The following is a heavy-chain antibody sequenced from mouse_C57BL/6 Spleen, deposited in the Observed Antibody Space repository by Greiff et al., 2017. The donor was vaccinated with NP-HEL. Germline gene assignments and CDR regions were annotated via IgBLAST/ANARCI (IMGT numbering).Heavy chain of an antibody. CDR2: ISSGGSYT. CDR3: ARHYYGSSYSYFDY. J-gene: IGHJ2*01. CDR1: GFTFSSYG. V-gene: IGHV5-6*01. Sequence: EVKLVESGGDLVKPGGSLKLSCAASGFTFSSYGMSWVRQTPDKRLEWVATISSGGSYTYYPDSVKGRFTISRDNAKNTLYLQMSSLKSEDTAMYYCARHYYGSSYSYFDYWGQGTTLTVSS. D-gene: IGHD1-1*01.